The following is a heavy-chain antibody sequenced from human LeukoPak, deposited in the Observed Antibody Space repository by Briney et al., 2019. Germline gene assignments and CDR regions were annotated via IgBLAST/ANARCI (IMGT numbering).Heavy chain of an antibody. Sequence: ASVKVSCKASGYTFTSYYMHWVRQAPGQGLEWMGIINPSGGSTSYAQKFQGRVTMTRDMSTSTVYMELSSLRSEDTAVYYYAKYGHSPYFDDWGQGTLVTVSS. V-gene: IGHV1-46*01. J-gene: IGHJ4*02. CDR1: GYTFTSYY. CDR2: INPSGGST. CDR3: AKYGHSPYFDD. D-gene: IGHD4-17*01.